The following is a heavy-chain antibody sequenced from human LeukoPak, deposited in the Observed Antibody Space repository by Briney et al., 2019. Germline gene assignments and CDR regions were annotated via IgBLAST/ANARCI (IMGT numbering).Heavy chain of an antibody. CDR3: ARDQQYYDILTGYYIGYFDY. CDR1: GGSISSYY. CDR2: IYYSGST. V-gene: IGHV4-39*07. J-gene: IGHJ4*02. D-gene: IGHD3-9*01. Sequence: SETLSLTCTVSGGSISSYYWGWIRQPPGKGLEWIGSIYYSGSTYYNPSLKSRVTISVDTSKNQFSLKLSSVTAADTAVYYCARDQQYYDILTGYYIGYFDYWGQGTLVTVSS.